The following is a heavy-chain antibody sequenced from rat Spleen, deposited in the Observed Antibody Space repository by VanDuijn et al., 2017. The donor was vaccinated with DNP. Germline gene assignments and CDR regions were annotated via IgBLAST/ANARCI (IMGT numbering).Heavy chain of an antibody. CDR3: ATHRYYSSPYPY. CDR1: GFPFSDYY. CDR2: ISTTGSRT. V-gene: IGHV5-7*01. D-gene: IGHD1-2*01. J-gene: IGHJ2*01. Sequence: EVQLVESGGGLMQPGKSLKLSCAASGFPFSDYYMAWVRQAPEKGLEWVATISTTGSRTYYPDSVKGRFTISRDNAKSSLYLQMDRLRSEDTATYYCATHRYYSSPYPYWGQGVMVTVSS.